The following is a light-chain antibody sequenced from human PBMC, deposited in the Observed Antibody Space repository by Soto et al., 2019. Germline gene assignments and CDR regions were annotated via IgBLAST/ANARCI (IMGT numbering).Light chain of an antibody. CDR2: DTT. Sequence: QAVLTQEPSLTLSPGGTVTLTGVSSTGAVTNGHYPYWFQQKPGQAPRTLIYDTTNRHSWTPARFSGSLLGGKAALTLSGAQPEDEAEYYCLLSYNGPYVFGTGTKVPS. V-gene: IGLV7-46*01. J-gene: IGLJ1*01. CDR1: TGAVTNGHY. CDR3: LLSYNGPYV.